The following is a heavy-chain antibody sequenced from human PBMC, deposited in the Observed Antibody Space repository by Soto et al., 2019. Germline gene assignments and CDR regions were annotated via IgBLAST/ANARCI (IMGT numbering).Heavy chain of an antibody. D-gene: IGHD2-2*01. Sequence: SETLSLTCIVSGSSISSSGYYWGWIRQPPGKGLEWIASMYYNVGTYYNPSLKSRVTISVDTSANQFSLKLSSVTAADTAVYYCARHRYCSSSSCLVYYFDFWGQGIPVTVSS. J-gene: IGHJ4*02. CDR2: MYYNVGT. CDR3: ARHRYCSSSSCLVYYFDF. CDR1: GSSISSSGYY. V-gene: IGHV4-39*01.